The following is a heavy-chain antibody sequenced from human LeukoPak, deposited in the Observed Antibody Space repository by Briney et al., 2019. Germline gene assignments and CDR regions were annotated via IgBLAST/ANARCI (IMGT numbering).Heavy chain of an antibody. CDR3: AKGSGYGGGDY. Sequence: GGSLRLPCGGSGFIFSTYWMHWVRQAPGKGLVWVSRINPDGSRTDYAESVKGRCTVSRDNSKNTLYLQMNGLRAEDTAVYYCAKGSGYGGGDYWGQGTLVTVSS. D-gene: IGHD5-12*01. CDR1: GFIFSTYW. J-gene: IGHJ4*02. V-gene: IGHV3-74*01. CDR2: INPDGSRT.